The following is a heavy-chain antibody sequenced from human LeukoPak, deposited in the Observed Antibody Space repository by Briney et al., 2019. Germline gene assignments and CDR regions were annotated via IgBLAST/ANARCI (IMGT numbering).Heavy chain of an antibody. CDR1: GYSFTSYW. J-gene: IGHJ6*02. CDR2: IYPGDSDT. CDR3: ARRRFYYDSSGTDSYYYGMDV. D-gene: IGHD3-22*01. V-gene: IGHV5-51*01. Sequence: GESLKISCKGSGYSFTSYWIGWVRQMPGKGLEWMGIIYPGDSDTRYSPSFQGQVTISADKSISTAYLQWSSLKASDTAMYYCARRRFYYDSSGTDSYYYGMDVWGQGTTVTVSS.